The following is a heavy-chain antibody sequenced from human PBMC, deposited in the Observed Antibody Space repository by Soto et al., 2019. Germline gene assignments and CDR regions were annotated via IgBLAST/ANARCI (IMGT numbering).Heavy chain of an antibody. J-gene: IGHJ3*01. D-gene: IGHD3-16*01. V-gene: IGHV4-34*01. CDR3: SRAPGGLPRP. CDR2: INHSGST. Sequence: SLTCAVYGGSFSGYYWIWIRQPPGKGLEWIGEINHSGSTNYNPSLKSRVTISVDTSKNQFSLKLRSVTAADTAVYYCSRAPGGLPRPWGQGTMVTVSS. CDR1: GGSFSGYY.